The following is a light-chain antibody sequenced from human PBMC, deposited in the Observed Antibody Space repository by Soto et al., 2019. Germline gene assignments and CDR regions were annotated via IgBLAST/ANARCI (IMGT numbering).Light chain of an antibody. J-gene: IGLJ2*01. V-gene: IGLV2-23*02. Sequence: QSLLTQPASVSGSPGQSITISCIGTSSDVGSYNLVSWYQQHPGKAPKVLIYEVSERPSGVSNRFSGSKSGNTASLTISGLQDEDEAEYYCCSYAGSRTHVLFGGGTKLTVL. CDR2: EVS. CDR3: CSYAGSRTHVL. CDR1: SSDVGSYNL.